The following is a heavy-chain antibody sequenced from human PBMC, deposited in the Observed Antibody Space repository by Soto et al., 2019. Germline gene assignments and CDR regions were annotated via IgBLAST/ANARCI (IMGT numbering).Heavy chain of an antibody. J-gene: IGHJ6*03. V-gene: IGHV3-64*01. CDR2: ISSNGGST. CDR1: GFTFSGYA. D-gene: IGHD2-15*01. Sequence: PGGSLRLSCAASGFTFSGYAVHWVRQAPGKGLEYVSAISSNGGSTYYANSVKGRFTISRDNSKNTLYLQMGSLRAEDMAVYYCARGPSGYCSGGSCYGANYYYYMDVWGKGTTVTVSS. CDR3: ARGPSGYCSGGSCYGANYYYYMDV.